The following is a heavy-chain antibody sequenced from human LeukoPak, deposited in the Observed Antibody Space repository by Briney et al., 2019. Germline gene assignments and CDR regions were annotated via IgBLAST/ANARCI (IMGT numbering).Heavy chain of an antibody. Sequence: PSGTLSLTCAVSGGSISSSDWWSWVRPPPGRGLEWIGYVYRGEDTNYNPSLKSRVTLSLDKSKNQFSLNLSSVTAADTAVYYCARGTMMVGPWGQGTQVTVSS. CDR3: ARGTMMVGP. J-gene: IGHJ5*02. CDR2: VYRGEDT. V-gene: IGHV4-4*02. D-gene: IGHD3-22*01. CDR1: GGSISSSDW.